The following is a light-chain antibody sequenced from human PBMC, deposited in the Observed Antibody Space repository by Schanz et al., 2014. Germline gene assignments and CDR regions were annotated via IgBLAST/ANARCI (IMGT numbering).Light chain of an antibody. CDR2: EVT. Sequence: QSALTQPPSASGSPGQSVTISCTGTSSDIGGYNFVSWYQQHPGEAPKLMMYEVTKRPSGVPDRFSGSKSGNTASLTVSWLQAEDEAVYYCSSYTSSTTLVFGGGTKVTVL. J-gene: IGLJ3*02. CDR1: SSDIGGYNF. V-gene: IGLV2-8*01. CDR3: SSYTSSTTLV.